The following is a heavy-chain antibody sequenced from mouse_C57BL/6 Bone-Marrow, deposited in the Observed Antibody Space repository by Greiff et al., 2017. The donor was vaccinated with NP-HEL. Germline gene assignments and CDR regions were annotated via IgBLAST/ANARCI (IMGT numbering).Heavy chain of an antibody. V-gene: IGHV1-64*01. J-gene: IGHJ3*01. CDR3: ARWRIYYGNWAWFAY. CDR1: GYTFTSYW. D-gene: IGHD2-1*01. Sequence: QVQLQQPGAELVKPGASVKLSCKASGYTFTSYWMHWVKQRPGQGLEWIGMIHPNSGSTNYNEKFKSKATLTVDKSSSTAYMQLSSLTSEDSAVYHCARWRIYYGNWAWFAYWGQGTLVTVSA. CDR2: IHPNSGST.